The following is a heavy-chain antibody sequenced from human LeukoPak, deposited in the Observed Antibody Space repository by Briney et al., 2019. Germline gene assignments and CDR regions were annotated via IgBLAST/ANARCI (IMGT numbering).Heavy chain of an antibody. Sequence: SQTLSLTCTVSGASISSGNNYWSWIRQPAGKGLEWIGRIHASGSTSYNASLKSRVTMSVDTSKNQFSLKLRSMTAADTAVYYCARAPVTVKDSFDIWGQGTMVTVSS. J-gene: IGHJ3*02. CDR3: ARAPVTVKDSFDI. V-gene: IGHV4-61*02. CDR2: IHASGST. CDR1: GASISSGNNY. D-gene: IGHD4-11*01.